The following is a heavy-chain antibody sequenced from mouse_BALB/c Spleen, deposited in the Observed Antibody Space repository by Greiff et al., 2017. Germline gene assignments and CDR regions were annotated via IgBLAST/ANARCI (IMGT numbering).Heavy chain of an antibody. CDR2: ISDGGSYT. V-gene: IGHV5-4*02. J-gene: IGHJ2*01. CDR3: ARGVYGSSYLDY. D-gene: IGHD1-1*01. Sequence: EVQLVESGGGLVKPGGSLKLSCAASGFTFSDYYMYWVRQTQEKRLEWVATISDGGSYTYYPDSVKGRFTISRDNAKNNLYLQMSSLKSEDTAMYYCARGVYGSSYLDYWGQGTTLTVSS. CDR1: GFTFSDYY.